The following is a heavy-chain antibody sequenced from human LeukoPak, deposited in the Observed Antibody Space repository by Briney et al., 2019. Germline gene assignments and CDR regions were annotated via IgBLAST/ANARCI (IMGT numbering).Heavy chain of an antibody. CDR1: GYTLTSYG. D-gene: IGHD3-22*01. CDR2: ISAYNGNT. V-gene: IGHV1-18*01. Sequence: GASVKVSCKASGYTLTSYGISWVRQAPGQGLEWMGWISAYNGNTNYAQKLQGRVTMTTDTSTSTAYMELRSLRSDDTAVYYCARASMIVVSDAFDIWGQGTMVTVSS. CDR3: ARASMIVVSDAFDI. J-gene: IGHJ3*02.